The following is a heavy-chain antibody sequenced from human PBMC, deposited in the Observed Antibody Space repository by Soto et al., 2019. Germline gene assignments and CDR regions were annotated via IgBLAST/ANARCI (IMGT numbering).Heavy chain of an antibody. CDR1: GGTFSSYA. CDR3: AKTTHYYDSSGYYYDSFRYYYYGMDV. J-gene: IGHJ6*02. V-gene: IGHV1-69*13. D-gene: IGHD3-22*01. CDR2: IIPIFGTA. Sequence: SVKVSCKASGGTFSSYAISWVRQAPGQGLEWMGGIIPIFGTANYAQKFQGRVTITADESTSTAYMELSSLRSEDTAVYYCAKTTHYYDSSGYYYDSFRYYYYGMDVWGQGTTVTVSS.